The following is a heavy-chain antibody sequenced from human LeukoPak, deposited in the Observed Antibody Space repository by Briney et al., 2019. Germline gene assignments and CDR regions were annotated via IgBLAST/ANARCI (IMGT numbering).Heavy chain of an antibody. CDR2: ISGYSGNT. CDR3: ARDIATVVHQE. V-gene: IGHV1-18*01. Sequence: ASVKVSCKASGCTFTSYGMSWVRQAPGQGLEWMGWISGYSGNTNYVQKFQGRVTMDTDTSTSTVYMELRSLTSDDTAVYYCARDIATVVHQEWGQGTLVTVSS. CDR1: GCTFTSYG. J-gene: IGHJ4*02. D-gene: IGHD2-2*01.